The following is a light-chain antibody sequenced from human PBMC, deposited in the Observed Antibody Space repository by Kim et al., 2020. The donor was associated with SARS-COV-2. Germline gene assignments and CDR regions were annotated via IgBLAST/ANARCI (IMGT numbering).Light chain of an antibody. Sequence: SPGERATLSCRASRSVSSNLAWYQQKPGQAPRLRIYGASTRATGIPARFSGSGSGTEFTLTISSLQSEDFAVYYWQRYNNWAPITFGQGTRLEIK. CDR1: RSVSSN. CDR2: GAS. V-gene: IGKV3-15*01. CDR3: QRYNNWAPIT. J-gene: IGKJ5*01.